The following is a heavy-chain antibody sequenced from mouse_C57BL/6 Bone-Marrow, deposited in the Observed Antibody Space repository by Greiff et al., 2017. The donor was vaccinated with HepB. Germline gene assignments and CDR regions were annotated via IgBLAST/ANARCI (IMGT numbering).Heavy chain of an antibody. D-gene: IGHD2-5*01. V-gene: IGHV5-9-1*02. J-gene: IGHJ3*01. Sequence: DVMLVESGEGLVKPGGSLKLSCAASGFTFSSYAMSWVRQTPEKRLEWVAYISSGGDYIYYADTVKGRFTISRDNARNTLYLQMSSLKSEDTAMYYCTRRAYYSKSSWFAYWGQGTLVTVSA. CDR3: TRRAYYSKSSWFAY. CDR1: GFTFSSYA. CDR2: ISSGGDYI.